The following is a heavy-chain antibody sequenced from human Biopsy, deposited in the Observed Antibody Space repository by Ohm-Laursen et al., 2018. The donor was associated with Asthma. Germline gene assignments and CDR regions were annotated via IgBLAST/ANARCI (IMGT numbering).Heavy chain of an antibody. D-gene: IGHD3-9*01. Sequence: ATVKISCKASGYTFINYAIHWVRQAPGQRLEWMGWINAGNGNTKYSQKFQGRVTITRDTSASTAYMELTSLRSEDTAAYYCARTYYDFLTGQVKDAFGIWGQGTMVTVSS. V-gene: IGHV1-3*01. J-gene: IGHJ3*02. CDR3: ARTYYDFLTGQVKDAFGI. CDR1: GYTFINYA. CDR2: INAGNGNT.